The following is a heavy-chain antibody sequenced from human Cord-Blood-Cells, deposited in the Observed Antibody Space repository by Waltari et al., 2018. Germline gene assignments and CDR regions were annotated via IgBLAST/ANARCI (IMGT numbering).Heavy chain of an antibody. CDR2: INHSGST. D-gene: IGHD2-21*01. CDR3: ARGSVVVIATNWFDP. Sequence: QVQLQQWGAGLLQPSETLSLTCAGYGGSLSGYYWSWIRQPPGKGLEWIGEINHSGSTNYNPSLKSRVTISVDTSKNQFSLKLSSVTAADTAVYYCARGSVVVIATNWFDPWGQGTLVTVSS. J-gene: IGHJ5*02. CDR1: GGSLSGYY. V-gene: IGHV4-34*01.